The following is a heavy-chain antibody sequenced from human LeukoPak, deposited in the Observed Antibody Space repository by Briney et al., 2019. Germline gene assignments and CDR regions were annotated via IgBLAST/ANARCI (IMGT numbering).Heavy chain of an antibody. D-gene: IGHD6-13*01. CDR2: IYYSGST. V-gene: IGHV4-31*03. CDR1: GGSISSGGYY. Sequence: PSETLSLTCTVSGGSISSGGYYWSWIRQHPGKGLEWIGYIYYSGSTYYNPSLKSRVTISVDTSKNQFSLKLSSVTAADTAVYYCARVIGQAGIAAAGTRRNWFDPWGQGTLVTVSS. J-gene: IGHJ5*02. CDR3: ARVIGQAGIAAAGTRRNWFDP.